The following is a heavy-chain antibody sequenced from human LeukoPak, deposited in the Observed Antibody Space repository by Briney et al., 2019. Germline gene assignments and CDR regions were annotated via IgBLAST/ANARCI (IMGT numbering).Heavy chain of an antibody. V-gene: IGHV4-59*01. J-gene: IGHJ4*02. D-gene: IGHD1-26*01. CDR1: GGSISSYY. CDR2: IYYSGST. Sequence: SETLSLTCTVSGGSISSYYWSWIRQHPGKGLEWSGYIYYSGSTNYNPSLKSRVTISVDTSKNQFSLELSSVTAADTAVYYCARGGDDGITWLLLGYWGQGTLVTVSS. CDR3: ARGGDDGITWLLLGY.